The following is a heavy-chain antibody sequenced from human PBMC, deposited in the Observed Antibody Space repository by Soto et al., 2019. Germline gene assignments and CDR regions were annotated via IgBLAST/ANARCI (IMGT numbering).Heavy chain of an antibody. J-gene: IGHJ4*02. CDR2: IYYSGST. V-gene: IGHV4-31*03. CDR1: GGSISSGGYY. CDR3: ARQRDGYNYRYFDY. D-gene: IGHD5-12*01. Sequence: QVQLQESGPGLVKPSQTLSLTCTISGGSISSGGYYWSWIRQHPGKGLEWIGYIYYSGSTYYNPSLKSRVTISVDTSKNQFSLKLLSVTAADTAVYYCARQRDGYNYRYFDYWGPGTLVTVSS.